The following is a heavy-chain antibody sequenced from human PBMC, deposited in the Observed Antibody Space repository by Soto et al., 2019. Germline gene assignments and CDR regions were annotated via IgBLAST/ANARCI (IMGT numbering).Heavy chain of an antibody. D-gene: IGHD3-3*01. V-gene: IGHV1-3*01. J-gene: IGHJ4*02. CDR1: GYTFTSYA. CDR3: ARQSQNWSGYWDDY. CDR2: INADNGNT. Sequence: GASVKVSCKASGYTFTSYAMHWVRQAPGQRLEWMGWINADNGNTKYAQKFQGRVTITTDTSTSTAYMELRSLRSDDTAVYYCARQSQNWSGYWDDYWGQGTLVTVSS.